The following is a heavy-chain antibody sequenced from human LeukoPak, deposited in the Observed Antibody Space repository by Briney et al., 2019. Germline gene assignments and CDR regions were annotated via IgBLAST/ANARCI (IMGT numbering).Heavy chain of an antibody. CDR2: IYYSGST. CDR3: ARGGRETYYDFWSGYFDY. CDR1: GGSISSHY. D-gene: IGHD3-3*01. V-gene: IGHV4-59*11. Sequence: SETLSLTCTVSGGSISSHYWSWIRQPPGKGLEWIGYIYYSGSTNYNPSLKSRVTISVDTSKNQFSLKLSSVTAADTAVYCCARGGRETYYDFWSGYFDYWGQGTLVTVSS. J-gene: IGHJ4*02.